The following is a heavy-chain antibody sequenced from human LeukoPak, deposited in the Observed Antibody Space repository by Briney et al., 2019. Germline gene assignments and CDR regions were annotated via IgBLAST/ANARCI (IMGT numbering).Heavy chain of an antibody. J-gene: IGHJ4*02. CDR3: ARDGLWWLRSDYFDY. CDR1: GFTFSDYY. V-gene: IGHV3-11*01. CDR2: ISSSGSTI. D-gene: IGHD5-12*01. Sequence: TGGSLRLSCAASGFTFSDYYMSWIRQAPGKGLEWVPYISSSGSTIYYADSVKGRFTISRDNAKNSLYLQMNSLRAEDTAVYYCARDGLWWLRSDYFDYWGQGTLVTVSS.